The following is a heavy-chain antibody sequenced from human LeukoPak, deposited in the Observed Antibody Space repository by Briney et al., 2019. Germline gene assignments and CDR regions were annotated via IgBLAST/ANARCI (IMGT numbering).Heavy chain of an antibody. J-gene: IGHJ6*02. CDR1: GGSISSDDYY. V-gene: IGHV4-30-4*01. CDR2: IYYSGST. CDR3: AREAMVRGVIMYYYGMDV. Sequence: SQTLSLTCTVSGGSISSDDYYWSWIRQPPGKGLEWIGYIYYSGSTYYNPSLKSRVTISVDTSKNQFSLKLSSVTAADTAVYYCAREAMVRGVIMYYYGMDVWGQGTTVTVSS. D-gene: IGHD3-10*01.